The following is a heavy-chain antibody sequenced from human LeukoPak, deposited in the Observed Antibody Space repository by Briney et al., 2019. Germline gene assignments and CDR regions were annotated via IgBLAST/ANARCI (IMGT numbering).Heavy chain of an antibody. Sequence: ASVKVSCKASGHTFSSYYIHWVRQAPGQGLEWMATINPGDHHTVYAQKFQGRLTMTTDASTNTDCMELSSLRSDDTAVYYCALEVGTTKKFDFWGQGTLVTVSS. CDR3: ALEVGTTKKFDF. D-gene: IGHD1-26*01. J-gene: IGHJ4*02. V-gene: IGHV1-46*01. CDR1: GHTFSSYY. CDR2: INPGDHHT.